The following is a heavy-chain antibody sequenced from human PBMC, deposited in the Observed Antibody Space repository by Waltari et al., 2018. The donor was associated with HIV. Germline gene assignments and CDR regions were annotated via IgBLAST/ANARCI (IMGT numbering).Heavy chain of an antibody. Sequence: QVQLVQSGAEVKKPGASVRVSCKASGYTFTRYYIHWVRQAPGQGLEWMGIINPRGGSTNYAQNFQGRITMTRDTSTSTVYMELSSLSSEDTAVYYCASPLDNDQVSVVAYYYGMDVWGQGTTVTVSS. D-gene: IGHD2-15*01. V-gene: IGHV1-46*01. CDR2: INPRGGST. CDR1: GYTFTRYY. CDR3: ASPLDNDQVSVVAYYYGMDV. J-gene: IGHJ6*02.